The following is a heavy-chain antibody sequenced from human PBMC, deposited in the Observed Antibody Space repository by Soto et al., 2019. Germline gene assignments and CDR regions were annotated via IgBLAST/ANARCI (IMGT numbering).Heavy chain of an antibody. J-gene: IGHJ6*02. CDR2: IVPRFGSP. D-gene: IGHD3-16*01. Sequence: QVQLVQSGAEMRKPGSSLRVSCKASGGTFSDFAFSWVRQAPGQGLEWMGGIVPRFGSPNYAQNFGGRVTISADTSTSTVYMEVSSLRFDETAVYFCARDRIQLRLGKSSVNGMDVWGQGTTITVSS. V-gene: IGHV1-69*06. CDR3: ARDRIQLRLGKSSVNGMDV. CDR1: GGTFSDFA.